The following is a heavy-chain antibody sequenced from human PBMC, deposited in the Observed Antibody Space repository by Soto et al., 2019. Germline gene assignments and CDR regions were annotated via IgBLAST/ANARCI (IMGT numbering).Heavy chain of an antibody. CDR1: GFTFSSYS. D-gene: IGHD1-26*01. CDR3: AREGWPFDY. Sequence: EVQLVESGGGLVQPGGSLRLSCAASGFTFSSYSMNWVRQAPGKGLEWVSYFSSSSGTIYYADSVKGRFTISRDNAKNSLYLQMNGLRDEDTAVYYCAREGWPFDYWGQGTLGTVSS. J-gene: IGHJ4*02. V-gene: IGHV3-48*02. CDR2: FSSSSGTI.